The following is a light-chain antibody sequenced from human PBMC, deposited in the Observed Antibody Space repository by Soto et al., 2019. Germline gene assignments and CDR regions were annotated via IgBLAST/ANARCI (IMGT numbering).Light chain of an antibody. V-gene: IGKV1-9*01. CDR3: QXANSFPIT. Sequence: IQLTQSPSSLSSSVGDSVTITCRASQGISSYLAWYQQKTGKAPKLLIYVESSLQSGVPSRFSGSGSGTDFNLTISRLQPEDFATYYCQXANSFPITCGQGTRLEIK. CDR2: VES. J-gene: IGKJ5*01. CDR1: QGISSY.